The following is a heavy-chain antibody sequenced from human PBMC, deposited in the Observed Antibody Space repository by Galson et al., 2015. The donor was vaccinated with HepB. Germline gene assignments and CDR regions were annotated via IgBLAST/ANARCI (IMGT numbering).Heavy chain of an antibody. Sequence: SLRLSCAASGFTFDDYAMHWVRQAPGKGLEWVSGISWNSGSIGYADSVKGRFTISRDNAKNSLYLQINSLRAEDTALYYCANQRGNWGGKAFDIWGQGTMVTVSS. V-gene: IGHV3-9*01. J-gene: IGHJ3*02. CDR2: ISWNSGSI. CDR1: GFTFDDYA. D-gene: IGHD7-27*01. CDR3: ANQRGNWGGKAFDI.